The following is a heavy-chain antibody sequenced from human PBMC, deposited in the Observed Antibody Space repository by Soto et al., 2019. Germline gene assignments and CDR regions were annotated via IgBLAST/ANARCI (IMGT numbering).Heavy chain of an antibody. CDR1: GFTFSSYG. CDR3: AKDHRRIVVAAPLGP. D-gene: IGHD6-19*01. Sequence: QVPLVESGGGVVQPGRSLRLSCAASGFTFSSYGMHWVRQAPGKGLEWVAVISYDGSNKYYADSVKGRLTISRDNSKNTLYLQMNSLRAEDTAVYYCAKDHRRIVVAAPLGPWGQGTLVTVSS. J-gene: IGHJ5*02. CDR2: ISYDGSNK. V-gene: IGHV3-30*18.